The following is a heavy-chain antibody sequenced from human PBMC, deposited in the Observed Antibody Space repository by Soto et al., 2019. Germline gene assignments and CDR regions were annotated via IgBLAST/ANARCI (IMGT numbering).Heavy chain of an antibody. Sequence: GASVKVSCKASGYTFTSYDINWVRQATGQGLEWMGWMNPNSGNTGYAQKFQGRVTMTRNTSISTAYMELSSLRSEDTAVYYCARPGCSGGSCLLRWFYYMAVWGKGTTVTVSS. CDR1: GYTFTSYD. CDR3: ARPGCSGGSCLLRWFYYMAV. D-gene: IGHD2-15*01. CDR2: MNPNSGNT. V-gene: IGHV1-8*01. J-gene: IGHJ6*03.